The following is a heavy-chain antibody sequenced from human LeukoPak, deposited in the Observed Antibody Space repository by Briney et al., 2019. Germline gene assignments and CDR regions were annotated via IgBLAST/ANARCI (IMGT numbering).Heavy chain of an antibody. CDR1: GFTFDDYA. V-gene: IGHV3-9*01. J-gene: IGHJ6*02. CDR2: ISWNSGSI. CDR3: AKAIRPYYYGSGSYYNEANGMDV. Sequence: GGSLRLSCAASGFTFDDYAMHWVRQAPGKGLEWVSGISWNSGSIGYADSVKGRFTISRDNAKNSLYLQMNSLRAEDTALYYCAKAIRPYYYGSGSYYNEANGMDVWGQGTTVTVSS. D-gene: IGHD3-10*01.